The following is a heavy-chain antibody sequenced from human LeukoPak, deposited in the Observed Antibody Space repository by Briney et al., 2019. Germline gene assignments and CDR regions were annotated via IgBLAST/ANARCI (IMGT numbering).Heavy chain of an antibody. V-gene: IGHV5-51*01. CDR1: GYSFTSYW. CDR2: IYPGDSDT. CDR3: ARGRLARLGGADY. J-gene: IGHJ4*02. Sequence: GEALEISCIGTGYSFTSYWIGWVRQLPGKGLEWMGIIYPGDSDTRYSPSFQGQVTISADKSISTAYLQWSSLKASDTAMYYCARGRLARLGGADYWGQGTLVTVSS. D-gene: IGHD3-3*01.